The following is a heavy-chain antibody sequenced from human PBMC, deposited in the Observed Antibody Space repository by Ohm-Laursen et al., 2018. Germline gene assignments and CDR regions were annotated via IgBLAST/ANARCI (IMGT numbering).Heavy chain of an antibody. CDR3: AKDRDYDFWSGAQGYFDY. CDR1: GFTFSDYY. CDR2: ISASGNTK. V-gene: IGHV3-11*01. J-gene: IGHJ4*02. D-gene: IGHD3-3*01. Sequence: SLRLSCAASGFTFSDYYMSWIRQAPGKGLEWLSYISASGNTKYYAGSMKGRFTISRDNSKNTLYLQMNSLRAEDTAVYYCAKDRDYDFWSGAQGYFDYWGQGTLVTVSS.